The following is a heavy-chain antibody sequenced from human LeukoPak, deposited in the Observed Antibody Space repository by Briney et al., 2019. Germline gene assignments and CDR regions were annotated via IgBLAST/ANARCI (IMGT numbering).Heavy chain of an antibody. D-gene: IGHD3-10*01. V-gene: IGHV4-59*12. CDR2: IYYNGKT. J-gene: IGHJ3*02. CDR1: GGSMSSYD. CDR3: ARTKRITMVRGVTDAFDI. Sequence: KTSETLSFTCAVSGGSMSSYDWTWIRQPPGKGMEWIGYIYYNGKTNYIPSLKNRVTISLDTSKYQFSLKLSSVTAADTAVYYCARTKRITMVRGVTDAFDIWGQGTMVTVSS.